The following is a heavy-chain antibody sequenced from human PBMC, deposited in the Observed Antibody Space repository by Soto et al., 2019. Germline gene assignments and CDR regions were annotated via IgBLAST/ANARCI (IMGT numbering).Heavy chain of an antibody. Sequence: SETLSLTCSFSGDSVTSHYLTWIRQSPEKGLEWIGYMYYTGCTHYNPSLKSRVTISVDTSKNQFSLKLSSVTAADTAVYYCARQTYYDFWSALGGFDPWGQGTLVTVSS. J-gene: IGHJ5*02. CDR2: MYYTGCT. V-gene: IGHV4-59*02. CDR1: GDSVTSHY. D-gene: IGHD3-3*01. CDR3: ARQTYYDFWSALGGFDP.